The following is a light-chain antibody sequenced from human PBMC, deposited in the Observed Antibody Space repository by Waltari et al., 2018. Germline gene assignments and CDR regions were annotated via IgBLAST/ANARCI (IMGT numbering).Light chain of an antibody. CDR1: QSVLYSSNNKNY. J-gene: IGKJ1*01. Sequence: DIVMTQSPDSLAVSLGERATINCKSNQSVLYSSNNKNYVAWYQQKAGQPPKPLIYWASTRQSGVPDRFSGSGFGTDFTLTISSLQAEDVAVYHCQQYYTNPRTFGQGTKVEIK. CDR2: WAS. CDR3: QQYYTNPRT. V-gene: IGKV4-1*01.